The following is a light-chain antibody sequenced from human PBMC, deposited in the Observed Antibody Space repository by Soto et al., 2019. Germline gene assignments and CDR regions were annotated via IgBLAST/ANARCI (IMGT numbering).Light chain of an antibody. J-gene: IGKJ2*01. CDR2: GAS. Sequence: IVMTQSPATLSVSPGERATLSCRASQSVSSNLAWYLQKPGQAPRLLIYGASTRATGIPARFSGSGSGTEFTLTISSLQSEDFAVYYCQQYNNWPPYTFGQGTKLEIK. CDR1: QSVSSN. CDR3: QQYNNWPPYT. V-gene: IGKV3-15*01.